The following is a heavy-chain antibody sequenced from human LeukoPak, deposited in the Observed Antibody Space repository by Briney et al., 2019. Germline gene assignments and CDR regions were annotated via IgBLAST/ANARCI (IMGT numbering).Heavy chain of an antibody. CDR2: MYSGGST. D-gene: IGHD3-10*01. CDR1: GFTVSSNY. V-gene: IGHV3-53*01. Sequence: VGSLRLSCAASGFTVSSNYMSWGRQAPGKGLEWVSGMYSGGSTYYADSVKGRFTISRDNSKNTLYLQMNSLRAEDTAVYYCARGTLGGFGAQPYYYYMDVWGKGTTVTISS. J-gene: IGHJ6*03. CDR3: ARGTLGGFGAQPYYYYMDV.